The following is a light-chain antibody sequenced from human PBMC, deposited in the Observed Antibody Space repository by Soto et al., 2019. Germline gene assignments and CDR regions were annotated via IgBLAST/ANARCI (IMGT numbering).Light chain of an antibody. J-gene: IGKJ2*01. CDR1: QSVSSY. CDR2: DAS. V-gene: IGKV3-11*01. CDR3: KKLSNLQVAT. Sequence: VVTQKPETLSLSPGERATLSCRASQSVSSYLAWYQQKPGQAPRLLIYDASNRATGIPARFSGSGSGTDFTLTISSLEPEDFAVYYCKKLSNLQVATF.